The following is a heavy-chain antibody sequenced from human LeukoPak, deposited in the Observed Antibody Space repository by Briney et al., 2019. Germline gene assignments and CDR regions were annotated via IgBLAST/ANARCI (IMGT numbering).Heavy chain of an antibody. J-gene: IGHJ4*02. CDR1: GFTFSNAW. CDR2: IKSKTDGGTT. CDR3: TTGLWFGEFYYFDY. D-gene: IGHD3-10*01. Sequence: KPGGSLTLSCAASGFTFSNAWMSWVRQAPGKGLEWVGRIKSKTDGGTTDYAAPVKGRFTISRDGSKNTLYLQMNSLKTEDTAVYYCTTGLWFGEFYYFDYWGQGTLVTVSS. V-gene: IGHV3-15*01.